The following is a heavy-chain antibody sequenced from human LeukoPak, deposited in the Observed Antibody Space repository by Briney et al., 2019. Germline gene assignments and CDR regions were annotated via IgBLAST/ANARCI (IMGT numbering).Heavy chain of an antibody. V-gene: IGHV3-23*01. CDR1: GFTFSSYA. J-gene: IGHJ5*02. CDR3: AKDRAVVAAFNWFDP. D-gene: IGHD2-15*01. Sequence: GGSLRLSCAASGFTFSSYAMGWVRQAPGKGLEWVSAISGSGGSTYYADSVKGRFTISRDNPKNTLYLQMNSLRAEDTAVYYCAKDRAVVAAFNWFDPWGQGTLVTVSS. CDR2: ISGSGGST.